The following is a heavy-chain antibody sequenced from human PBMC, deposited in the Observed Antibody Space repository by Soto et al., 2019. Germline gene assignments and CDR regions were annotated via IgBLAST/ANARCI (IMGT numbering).Heavy chain of an antibody. Sequence: QVQLVESGGGLVKPGGSLRLSCAASGFTFSGHYMSWIRQAPGKGLEWVSYITSSGDYTNYADSVKGRFTISRDNAKNSLYLQMNSLRVEDTAVYYGVRELGRIDYWGQGTLVTVSS. CDR3: VRELGRIDY. CDR2: ITSSGDYT. CDR1: GFTFSGHY. J-gene: IGHJ4*02. D-gene: IGHD7-27*01. V-gene: IGHV3-11*06.